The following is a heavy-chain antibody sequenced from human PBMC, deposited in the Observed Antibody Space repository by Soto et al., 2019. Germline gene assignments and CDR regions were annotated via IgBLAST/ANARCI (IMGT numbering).Heavy chain of an antibody. CDR1: GYSISSGYY. CDR2: IYHSGST. CDR3: ARAGVIKGIVVVITRRNYYFDY. Sequence: KTSETLSLTCAVSGYSISSGYYWGWIRQPPGKGLEWIGSIYHSGSTYYNPSLKSRVTISVDTSKNQFSLKLSSVTAADTAVYYFARAGVIKGIVVVITRRNYYFDYWGQGTLVTVSS. J-gene: IGHJ4*02. V-gene: IGHV4-38-2*01. D-gene: IGHD3-22*01.